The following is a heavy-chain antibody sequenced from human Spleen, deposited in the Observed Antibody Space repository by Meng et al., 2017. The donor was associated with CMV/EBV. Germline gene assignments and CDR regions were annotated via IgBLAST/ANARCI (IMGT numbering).Heavy chain of an antibody. CDR1: GFTVSSNY. V-gene: IGHV3-53*01. J-gene: IGHJ3*02. D-gene: IGHD2-15*01. CDR2: IYSGGST. Sequence: GGSLRLSCAASGFTVSSNYMSWVRQAPGKGLEWVSVIYSGGSTYYADSVKGRFTISRDNSKNTLYLQMNSLRAEDTAVYYCAKGGVSSGSSGPDAFDIWGQGTMVTVSS. CDR3: AKGGVSSGSSGPDAFDI.